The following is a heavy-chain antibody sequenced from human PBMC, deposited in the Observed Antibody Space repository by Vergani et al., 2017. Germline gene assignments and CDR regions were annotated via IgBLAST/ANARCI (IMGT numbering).Heavy chain of an antibody. J-gene: IGHJ6*02. D-gene: IGHD2-2*01. CDR1: GFTFDDYA. Sequence: EVQLVESGGGLVQPGRSLRLSCAASGFTFDDYAMHWVRQAPGKGLEWVSGISWDGGSTYYADSVKGRFTISRDNSKNSLYLQMNSLRTEDTALYYCAKGRSPADYYYGMDVWGQGTTVTVSS. CDR2: ISWDGGST. CDR3: AKGRSPADYYYGMDV. V-gene: IGHV3-43*02.